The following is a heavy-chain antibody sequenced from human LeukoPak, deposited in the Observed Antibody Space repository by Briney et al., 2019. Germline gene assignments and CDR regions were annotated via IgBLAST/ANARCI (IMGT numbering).Heavy chain of an antibody. V-gene: IGHV1-3*01. Sequence: ASVKVSCKASGYTLTSYAMHWVRQAPGQRLEWMGWINAGNANTKYSQKFQGRVTITRDTSASTAYMELSSLRSEDTAVYYCARDPCSGGSCYIHPFDYWGQGTLVTVFS. J-gene: IGHJ4*02. CDR3: ARDPCSGGSCYIHPFDY. CDR1: GYTLTSYA. D-gene: IGHD2-15*01. CDR2: INAGNANT.